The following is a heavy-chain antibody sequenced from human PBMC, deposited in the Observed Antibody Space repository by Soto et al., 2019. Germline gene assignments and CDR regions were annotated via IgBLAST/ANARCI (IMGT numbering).Heavy chain of an antibody. CDR2: IQPRDSDT. CDR1: GYMFTRNW. J-gene: IGHJ4*02. Sequence: PGESLKISCKASGYMFTRNWIGWVRQMPGKGLEWMGIIQPRDSDTRYSPSFQGQVTISADKSTSTAYLQWSSLKASGTAMYYCAGSSIGVAGPFDHWGQGLLVTVSS. CDR3: AGSSIGVAGPFDH. D-gene: IGHD6-19*01. V-gene: IGHV5-51*01.